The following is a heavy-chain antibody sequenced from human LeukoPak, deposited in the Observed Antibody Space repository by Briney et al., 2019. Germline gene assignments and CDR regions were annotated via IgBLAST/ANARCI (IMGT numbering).Heavy chain of an antibody. CDR1: GGSISSGGYS. V-gene: IGHV4-30-2*01. Sequence: SETLSLTCAVSGGSISSGGYSWSWIRQPPGKGLEWIGYIYHSGSTYYNPSLKSRVTISVDRSKNQFSLKLSSVTAADTAVYYCARGPYSNYVLAQYFDYWGQGTLVTVSS. CDR2: IYHSGST. J-gene: IGHJ4*02. CDR3: ARGPYSNYVLAQYFDY. D-gene: IGHD4-11*01.